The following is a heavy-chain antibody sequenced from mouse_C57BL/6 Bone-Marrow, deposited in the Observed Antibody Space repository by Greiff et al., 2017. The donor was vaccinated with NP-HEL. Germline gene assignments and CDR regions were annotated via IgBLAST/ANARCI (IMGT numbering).Heavy chain of an antibody. V-gene: IGHV5-4*03. Sequence: EVKVVESGGGLVKPGGSLKLSCAASGFTFSSYAMSWVRQTPEKRLEWVATISDGGSYTYYPDNVKGRFTISRDNAKNNLYLQMSQLKSEDTAMYYCARGGPWFAYWGQGTLVTVSA. CDR3: ARGGPWFAY. CDR1: GFTFSSYA. J-gene: IGHJ3*01. CDR2: ISDGGSYT.